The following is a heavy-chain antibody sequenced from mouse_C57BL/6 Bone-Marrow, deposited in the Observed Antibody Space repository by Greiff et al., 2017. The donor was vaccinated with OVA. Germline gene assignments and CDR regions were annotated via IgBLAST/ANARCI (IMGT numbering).Heavy chain of an antibody. D-gene: IGHD1-1*01. CDR1: GYTFTGYW. J-gene: IGHJ2*01. CDR2: IFPGSGST. V-gene: IGHV1-9*01. Sequence: QVQLQQSGAELMKPGASVKLSCKATGYTFTGYWIEWVKQRPGHGLEWIGEIFPGSGSTNYNEKFKGKATFTADTSSNTAYLQLSSLTTEDSAIYYCAREWLIATVVAHFDYWGQGTTLTVSS. CDR3: AREWLIATVVAHFDY.